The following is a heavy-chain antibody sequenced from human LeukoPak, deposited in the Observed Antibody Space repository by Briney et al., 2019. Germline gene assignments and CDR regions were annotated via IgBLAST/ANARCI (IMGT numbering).Heavy chain of an antibody. CDR3: AKSPYYDFWPFDY. V-gene: IGHV3-33*06. D-gene: IGHD3-3*01. J-gene: IGHJ4*02. CDR2: VSFGDGSTR. CDR1: GFTFSNYG. Sequence: GGSLRLSCAASGFTFSNYGMHWVRQAPGKGLDWVAVVSFGDGSTRNYADSVKGRFTISRDNSQNTLYLQMNNLRAEDTAVYYCAKSPYYDFWPFDYWGQGTLVTVSS.